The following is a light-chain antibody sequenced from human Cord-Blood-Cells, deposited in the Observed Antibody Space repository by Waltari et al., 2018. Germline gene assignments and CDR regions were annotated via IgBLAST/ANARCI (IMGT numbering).Light chain of an antibody. V-gene: IGKV1-5*01. CDR2: DAS. Sequence: DIQMTQSPSTLSASVGDRVTITCRASQSISSWLAWYQQKPGKAPKLLIYDASSLESGVPSRFSGSGSCTEFTLTISSLQPDDFATYYCQQYNSYPMYTFGQGTKLEIK. CDR1: QSISSW. CDR3: QQYNSYPMYT. J-gene: IGKJ2*01.